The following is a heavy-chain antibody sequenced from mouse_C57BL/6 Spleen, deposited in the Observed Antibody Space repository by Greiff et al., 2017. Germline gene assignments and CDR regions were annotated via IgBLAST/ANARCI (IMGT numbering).Heavy chain of an antibody. CDR3: AKDYYGSSYDGYFDV. J-gene: IGHJ1*03. V-gene: IGHV2-2*01. Sequence: VHLVESGPGLVQPSQSLSITCTVSGFSLTSYGVHWVRQSPGKGLEWLGVIWSGGSTDYNAAFISRLSISKDNSKSQVFFKMNSLQADDTAIYYCAKDYYGSSYDGYFDVWGTGTTVTVSS. CDR1: GFSLTSYG. CDR2: IWSGGST. D-gene: IGHD1-1*01.